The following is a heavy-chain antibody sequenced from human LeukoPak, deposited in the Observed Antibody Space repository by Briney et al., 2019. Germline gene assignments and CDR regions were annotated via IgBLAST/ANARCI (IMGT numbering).Heavy chain of an antibody. CDR3: TRVTGTTVFDY. CDR2: VSWNSYNI. V-gene: IGHV3-9*01. Sequence: GGSLRLSCAASGFTFDDYTMHWVRQAPGKGLEWVSCVSWNSYNIGYADSVRGRFTIARDNAKNSLYLQMNSLRAEDTALYYCTRVTGTTVFDYWGQGTLVTVSS. D-gene: IGHD1-7*01. CDR1: GFTFDDYT. J-gene: IGHJ4*02.